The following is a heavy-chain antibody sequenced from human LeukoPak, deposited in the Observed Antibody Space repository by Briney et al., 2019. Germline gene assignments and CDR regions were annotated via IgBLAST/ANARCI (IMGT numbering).Heavy chain of an antibody. D-gene: IGHD3-22*01. J-gene: IGHJ4*02. V-gene: IGHV4-39*07. CDR1: GGSISSSSYY. CDR2: IYYSGST. Sequence: SETLSLTCTVSGGSISSSSYYWGWIRQPPGKGLEWIGSIYYSGSTYYNPSLKSRVTISVDTSENQFSLKLSSVAAADMAVYYCARSSYYYDSSGYYSILKFDYWGQGTLVTVSS. CDR3: ARSSYYYDSSGYYSILKFDY.